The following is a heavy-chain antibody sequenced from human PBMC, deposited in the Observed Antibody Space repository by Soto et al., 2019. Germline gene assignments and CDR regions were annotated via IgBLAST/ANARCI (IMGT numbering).Heavy chain of an antibody. J-gene: IGHJ1*01. D-gene: IGHD6-13*01. Sequence: EVQLVESGGGLVKPGGSLRLSCAASGFTFSSYSMNWVRQAPGKGLEWVSSISSSSSYIYYADSVKGRFTISRDNAKNSLYLQMNSLRAEDTAVYYCARDSVEHQLVPYPPFQHWGQGTLVTVSS. CDR1: GFTFSSYS. V-gene: IGHV3-21*01. CDR3: ARDSVEHQLVPYPPFQH. CDR2: ISSSSSYI.